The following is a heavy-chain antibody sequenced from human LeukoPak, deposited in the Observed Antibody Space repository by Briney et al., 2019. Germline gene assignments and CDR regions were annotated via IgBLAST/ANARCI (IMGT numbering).Heavy chain of an antibody. V-gene: IGHV3-30*02. CDR1: GFTFSSSG. D-gene: IGHD3-22*01. CDR2: IRYDATTK. Sequence: PGGSLRLSCAASGFTFSSSGMHWVRQAPGRGLEWVAFIRYDATTKYYAHSVRGRFTISRDNSKSTLGLQMNSLRAEDTAVYYCARDAHYYDSSGYYYYFDYWGQGTLVTVSS. J-gene: IGHJ4*02. CDR3: ARDAHYYDSSGYYYYFDY.